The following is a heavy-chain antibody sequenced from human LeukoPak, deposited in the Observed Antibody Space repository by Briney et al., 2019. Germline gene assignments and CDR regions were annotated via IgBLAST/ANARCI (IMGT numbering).Heavy chain of an antibody. V-gene: IGHV4-4*07. D-gene: IGHD2-8*01. Sequence: SETLSLTCTVSGGSISIYYWSWIRQPAGKGLEWIGRIYTSGSTNYNPSLKSRVTMSVDTSKNQYSLKLSSVTAADTAVYYCARDGVYSMGAFDIWGQGTMVPVSS. CDR1: GGSISIYY. CDR2: IYTSGST. J-gene: IGHJ3*02. CDR3: ARDGVYSMGAFDI.